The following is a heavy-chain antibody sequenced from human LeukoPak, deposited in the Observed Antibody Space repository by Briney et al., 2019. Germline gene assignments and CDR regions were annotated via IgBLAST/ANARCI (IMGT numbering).Heavy chain of an antibody. D-gene: IGHD5-18*01. J-gene: IGHJ4*02. CDR1: GGTFSSYA. CDR2: IIPIFGIA. Sequence: SVKVSCRASGGTFSSYAISWVRQAPGQGLEWMGRIIPIFGIANYAQKFQGRVTITADKSTSTAYMELSSLRSEDTAVYYCAVDTAMLPFDYWGQGTLVTVSS. CDR3: AVDTAMLPFDY. V-gene: IGHV1-69*04.